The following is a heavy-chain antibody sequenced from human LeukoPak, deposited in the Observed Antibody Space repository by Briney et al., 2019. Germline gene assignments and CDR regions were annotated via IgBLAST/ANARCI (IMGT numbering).Heavy chain of an antibody. Sequence: ASVKVSRKAAGFTFIDYCSHWVRQAPGQGPEWMGWIDLNNGATKYAPKFQGRVTITRDTSINTAYMELSSLTSDDTAVSYCARDSTAAAGSYFDYWGQGTLVTVSS. J-gene: IGHJ4*02. V-gene: IGHV1-2*02. CDR1: GFTFIDYC. D-gene: IGHD6-13*01. CDR3: ARDSTAAAGSYFDY. CDR2: IDLNNGAT.